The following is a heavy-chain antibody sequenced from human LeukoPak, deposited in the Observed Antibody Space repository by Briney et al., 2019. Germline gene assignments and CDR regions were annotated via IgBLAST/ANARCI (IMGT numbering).Heavy chain of an antibody. CDR3: ARDITFGGVIAALDY. D-gene: IGHD3-16*02. V-gene: IGHV3-30-3*01. Sequence: PGGSLRLSCAASGFTFSSYAMHWVRQAPGKGLEWVAVISYDGSNKYYADSVKGRFTISRDNSKNTLYLQMNSLRAEDTAVYYCARDITFGGVIAALDYWGQGTLVTVSS. CDR1: GFTFSSYA. J-gene: IGHJ4*02. CDR2: ISYDGSNK.